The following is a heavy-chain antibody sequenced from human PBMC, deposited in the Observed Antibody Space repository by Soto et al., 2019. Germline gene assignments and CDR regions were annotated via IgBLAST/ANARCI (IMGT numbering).Heavy chain of an antibody. J-gene: IGHJ6*02. CDR2: LNYRGSS. D-gene: IGHD3-3*02. CDR3: VRGQPHRITIFEVVIRSYDYGMDV. CDR1: GGPFTGYY. Sequence: PETLSLTCAFYGGPFTGYYWTWSRRTPGTGLEWIGELNYRGSSYYSPSLESRISMAVDTSKNQFSLKLRSVTAADTAVYFCVRGQPHRITIFEVVIRSYDYGMDVWGQGTTVTVSS. V-gene: IGHV4-34*01.